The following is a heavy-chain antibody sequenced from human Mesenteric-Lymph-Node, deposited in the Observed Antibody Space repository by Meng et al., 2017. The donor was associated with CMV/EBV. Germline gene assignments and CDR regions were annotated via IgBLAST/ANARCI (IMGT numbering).Heavy chain of an antibody. D-gene: IGHD2-2*02. V-gene: IGHV1-69*05. CDR1: TFSSYA. Sequence: TFSSYAISWGRQAPGQGLEWMRGIIPIFGTANYAQKFQGRVTITTDESTSTAYMELSSLRSEDTAVYYCARGDIVVVPAAIGSWFDPWGQGTLVTVSS. CDR3: ARGDIVVVPAAIGSWFDP. J-gene: IGHJ5*02. CDR2: IIPIFGTA.